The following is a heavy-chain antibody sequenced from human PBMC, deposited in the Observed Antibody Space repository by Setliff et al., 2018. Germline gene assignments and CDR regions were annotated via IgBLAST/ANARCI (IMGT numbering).Heavy chain of an antibody. Sequence: GGSLRLSCAASGFTFSSYSMNWVRQAPGKGLEWVSYISSSGSTIYYADSVKGRFTISRDNAKNSLYLQMNSLRAEDTAVYYCAKNGFGVVALGVNNWFDPWGRGTLVTVSS. V-gene: IGHV3-48*04. D-gene: IGHD3-10*01. CDR2: ISSSGSTI. J-gene: IGHJ5*02. CDR3: AKNGFGVVALGVNNWFDP. CDR1: GFTFSSYS.